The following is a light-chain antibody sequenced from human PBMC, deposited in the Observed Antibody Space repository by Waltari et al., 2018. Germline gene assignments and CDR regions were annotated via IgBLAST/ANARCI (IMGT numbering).Light chain of an antibody. V-gene: IGLV2-23*02. CDR3: SSYAGSVV. J-gene: IGLJ3*02. Sequence: QSALTQPASVSGSRGQSITISCTGSSSDIGSYNVVSWYQHHPGKAPKLLLYGVNTRPSGVSNRFSGSKAGNTASLTISGLQAEDEADYYCSSYAGSVVFGGGTKPTVL. CDR2: GVN. CDR1: SSDIGSYNV.